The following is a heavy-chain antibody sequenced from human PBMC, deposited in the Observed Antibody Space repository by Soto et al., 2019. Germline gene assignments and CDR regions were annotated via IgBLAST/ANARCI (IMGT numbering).Heavy chain of an antibody. CDR3: ATGLRTGNYGMDV. V-gene: IGHV1-69*01. Sequence: QEQLVQAGAEVKKPGSSVRIPCRASGGTFSNDAVSWVRQAPGQGLQWMGGIIPIFGTTHYAQKFQGRVTLTADESTATAYMELRSVTSEDTAVYYCATGLRTGNYGMDVWGQGTAVTVSS. D-gene: IGHD3-10*01. CDR1: GGTFSNDA. CDR2: IIPIFGTT. J-gene: IGHJ6*02.